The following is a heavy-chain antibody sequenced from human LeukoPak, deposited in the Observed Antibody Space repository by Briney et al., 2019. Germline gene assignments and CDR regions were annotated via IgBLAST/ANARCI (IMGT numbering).Heavy chain of an antibody. CDR2: MNPSDGST. Sequence: ASVKVSCKASGYTVTVYHMHWVRQAPGQGLEWMGIMNPSDGSTTYAQKFQGRVSITRDMSTSTIYMELSSLRSDDTAVYYCARAPMFWLPYYYYYYMDVWGKGTTVTISS. J-gene: IGHJ6*03. CDR1: GYTVTVYH. CDR3: ARAPMFWLPYYYYYYMDV. D-gene: IGHD3-9*01. V-gene: IGHV1-46*01.